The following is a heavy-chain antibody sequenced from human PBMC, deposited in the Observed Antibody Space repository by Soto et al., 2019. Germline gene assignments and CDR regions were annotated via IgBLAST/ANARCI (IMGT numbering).Heavy chain of an antibody. J-gene: IGHJ3*01. CDR3: AYDLWAFVVVPTGIGAYDV. CDR2: ISNSGDSA. D-gene: IGHD2-2*01. CDR1: GLTFSSFA. Sequence: EAQLLESGGGLVQPGGSLRLSCAASGLTFSSFAMSWVRQAPGKGLEWVSTISNSGDSAHYADSVKGRFTISRDNSKNTLYLQTNSLRGEDTSIYYCAYDLWAFVVVPTGIGAYDVWGQWTIVTVSS. V-gene: IGHV3-23*01.